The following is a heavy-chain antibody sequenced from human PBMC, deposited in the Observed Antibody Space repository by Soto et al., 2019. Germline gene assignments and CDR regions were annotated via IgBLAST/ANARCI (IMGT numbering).Heavy chain of an antibody. CDR3: ARDKDQYDFWGGTLDS. Sequence: QLVESGGGVVQPERSLKLSCTASKFVFSVYSLHWVRQAPGKGLEWVALISYDGGNKYYADSVKGRFTISRDNSKNTLYLQMNSLRREDTAVYYCARDKDQYDFWGGTLDSWGQGTLVTVSS. D-gene: IGHD3-3*01. CDR2: ISYDGGNK. J-gene: IGHJ4*02. CDR1: KFVFSVYS. V-gene: IGHV3-30-3*01.